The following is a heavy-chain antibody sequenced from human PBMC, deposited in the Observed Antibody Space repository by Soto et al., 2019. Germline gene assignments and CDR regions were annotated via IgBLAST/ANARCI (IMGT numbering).Heavy chain of an antibody. V-gene: IGHV3-23*01. CDR3: AKFRSPYGAIYYFDY. Sequence: GGSLRLSCAASGFTFSSYAMSWVHQAPGKGLEWVSAISGSGGSTYYADSVKGRFTISRDNSKNTLYLQMNSLRAEDTAVYYCAKFRSPYGAIYYFDYWGQGTLVTVSS. D-gene: IGHD4-17*01. CDR2: ISGSGGST. CDR1: GFTFSSYA. J-gene: IGHJ4*02.